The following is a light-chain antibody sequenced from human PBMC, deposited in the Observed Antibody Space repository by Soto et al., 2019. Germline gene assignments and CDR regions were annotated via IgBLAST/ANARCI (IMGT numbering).Light chain of an antibody. Sequence: QSVRTQPASGSGSPGQSNTNSCTGTSSDVGGYNYVSWYQQHPGKAPKLMIYDVSNRPSGVSDRFSGSKSGNTASLTISGLQAEDEADYYCSSYTSSSTLYVFGTGSKVTVL. CDR2: DVS. CDR1: SSDVGGYNY. V-gene: IGLV2-14*01. CDR3: SSYTSSSTLYV. J-gene: IGLJ1*01.